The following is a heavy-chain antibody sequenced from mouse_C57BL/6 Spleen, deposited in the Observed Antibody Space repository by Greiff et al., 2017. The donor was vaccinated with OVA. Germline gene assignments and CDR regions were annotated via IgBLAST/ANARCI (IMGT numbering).Heavy chain of an antibody. V-gene: IGHV1-82*01. D-gene: IGHD1-1*01. J-gene: IGHJ2*01. CDR2: IYLGDGDT. CDR1: GYAFSSSW. CDR3: ARGDYYGSSYFDY. Sequence: VQLQQSGPELVKPGASVKISCKASGYAFSSSWMNWVKQRPGKGLEWIGRIYLGDGDTNYNGKLKGKATLTADKSSSTAYMQLSSLTSEDSAVYFCARGDYYGSSYFDYWGQGTTLTVSS.